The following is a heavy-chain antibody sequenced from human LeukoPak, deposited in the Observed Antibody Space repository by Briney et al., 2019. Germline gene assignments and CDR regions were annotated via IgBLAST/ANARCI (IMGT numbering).Heavy chain of an antibody. Sequence: GGSLRLSCEASGFPFGSYVMSWVRQAPGKGLEWIAYVNHNAEMIFYPDFVKGRFTISRDNAKNSLYLQMNALRYEDTAIYYCARDHDWAFDLWGQGTLVTVSS. CDR3: ARDHDWAFDL. D-gene: IGHD3-9*01. CDR1: GFPFGSYV. J-gene: IGHJ4*02. V-gene: IGHV3-48*02. CDR2: VNHNAEMI.